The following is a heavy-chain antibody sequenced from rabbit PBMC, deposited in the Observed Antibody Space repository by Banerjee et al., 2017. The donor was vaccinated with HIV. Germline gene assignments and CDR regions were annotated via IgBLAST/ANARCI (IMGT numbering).Heavy chain of an antibody. CDR2: IYNGDGST. J-gene: IGHJ4*01. CDR3: VREDLFYYAGGWSGTYYFNL. V-gene: IGHV1S43*01. D-gene: IGHD4-1*01. Sequence: QQQLEESGGGLVKPGGTLTLTCKASGIDFSSYYYMCWVRQAPGKGPEWIACIYNGDGSTYYASWVNGRFTISRSTSLNTVDLKMTSLTAADTATYFCVREDLFYYAGGWSGTYYFNLWGPGTLVTVS. CDR1: GIDFSSYYY.